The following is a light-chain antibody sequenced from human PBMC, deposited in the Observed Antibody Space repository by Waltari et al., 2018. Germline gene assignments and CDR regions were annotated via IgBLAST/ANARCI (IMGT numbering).Light chain of an antibody. CDR3: QQYHSSPYL. J-gene: IGKJ3*01. CDR1: KSVFAKNKNY. Sequence: DIVVTQSPDSLAVSLGERATINCKSSKSVFAKNKNYLAWYQQKPGQAPKRLIFWAVTRESGVPDRFSGSGSGTDFTLTINSLQAEDVAVYFCQQYHSSPYLFGPGTKVEIK. V-gene: IGKV4-1*01. CDR2: WAV.